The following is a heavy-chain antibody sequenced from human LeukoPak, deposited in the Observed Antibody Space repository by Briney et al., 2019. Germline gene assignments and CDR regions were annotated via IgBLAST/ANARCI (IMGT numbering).Heavy chain of an antibody. Sequence: GRSLRLSCAASGFTFSSYGMHWVRQAPGKGLEWVAVISYDGSNKYYGNSVKGRFTISRDNSMNTLSLQMDNLRAEDTALYYCARDAIVATRAYLDYWGQGTLVTVSS. CDR2: ISYDGSNK. CDR1: GFTFSSYG. CDR3: ARDAIVATRAYLDY. V-gene: IGHV3-30*03. J-gene: IGHJ4*02. D-gene: IGHD5-12*01.